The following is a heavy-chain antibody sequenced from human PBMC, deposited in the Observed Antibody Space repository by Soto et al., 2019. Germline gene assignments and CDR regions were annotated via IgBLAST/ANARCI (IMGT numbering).Heavy chain of an antibody. Sequence: GASVKVSCKASGFSFIDYFMHWVRQAPGQGLEWMGIINPSGDSRNYAQKFQGRVTITRDTSTSTVYMDLSSLRYEDKAVYYCARDNSQNYGTPADRSWLHPWGQGTPVTVSS. J-gene: IGHJ5*02. V-gene: IGHV1-46*01. CDR3: ARDNSQNYGTPADRSWLHP. CDR2: INPSGDSR. D-gene: IGHD4-17*01. CDR1: GFSFIDYF.